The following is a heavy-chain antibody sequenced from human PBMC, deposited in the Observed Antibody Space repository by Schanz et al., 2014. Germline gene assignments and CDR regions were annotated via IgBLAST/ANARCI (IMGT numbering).Heavy chain of an antibody. CDR2: ITSGSAK. CDR3: AREKRRTEVVLDH. Sequence: QVQLVESGGGLVKPGGSLRLSCTASGFTFRDYQMTWIRQAPGKGLEWVSYITSGSAKFYADSVKGRFTISRDNAKNSLYLQMNSLRAEDTAVYYCAREKRRTEVVLDHWGQGTLLVTVSS. V-gene: IGHV3-11*01. CDR1: GFTFRDYQ. J-gene: IGHJ4*02.